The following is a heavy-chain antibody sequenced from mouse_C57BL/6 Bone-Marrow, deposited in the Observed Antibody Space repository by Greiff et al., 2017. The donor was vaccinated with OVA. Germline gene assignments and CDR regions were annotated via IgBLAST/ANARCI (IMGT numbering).Heavy chain of an antibody. CDR2: IWTGGGT. CDR1: GFSLTSYA. D-gene: IGHD1-1*01. Sequence: VQRVESGPGLVAPSQSLSITCTVSGFSLTSYAISWVRQPPGKGLEWLGVIWTGGGTNYNSALKARLSISKDNSKSQVFLKMNSLQTDDTARYYCARVDYYGSSLAWFAYWGQGTLVTVSA. CDR3: ARVDYYGSSLAWFAY. J-gene: IGHJ3*01. V-gene: IGHV2-9-1*01.